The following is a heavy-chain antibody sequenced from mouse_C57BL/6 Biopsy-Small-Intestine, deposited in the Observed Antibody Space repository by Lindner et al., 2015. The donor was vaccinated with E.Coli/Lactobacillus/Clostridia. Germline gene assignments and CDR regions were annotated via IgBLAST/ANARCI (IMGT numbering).Heavy chain of an antibody. V-gene: IGHV1-7*01. Sequence: VQLQESGAELAKPGASVKMSCKASGYTFTSYWMHWVKQRPGQGLEWIGFINPSNGYTEYNQKFKDKATLTADKSSITAYMQLSSLTSEDSAVYYCARRRGYGDSYYFDYWGQGTTPTVSS. CDR3: ARRRGYGDSYYFDY. CDR1: GYTFTSYW. CDR2: INPSNGYT. J-gene: IGHJ2*01. D-gene: IGHD2-13*01.